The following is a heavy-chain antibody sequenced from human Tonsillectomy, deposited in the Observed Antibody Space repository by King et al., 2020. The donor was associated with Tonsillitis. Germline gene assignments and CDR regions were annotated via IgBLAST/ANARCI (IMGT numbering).Heavy chain of an antibody. J-gene: IGHJ4*02. CDR2: ISYDGGNK. CDR3: ARGRVYDILTGYPPN. CDR1: GFTFSSYA. D-gene: IGHD3-9*01. V-gene: IGHV3-30-3*01. Sequence: VQLVESGGGVVQPGRSLRLSCAASGFTFSSYAMHWVRQAPGKGLEWVAVISYDGGNKYYADSVKGRFTISRDNSKNTLYLQMNSLRAEDTAVYYCARGRVYDILTGYPPNWGQGTLVTVSS.